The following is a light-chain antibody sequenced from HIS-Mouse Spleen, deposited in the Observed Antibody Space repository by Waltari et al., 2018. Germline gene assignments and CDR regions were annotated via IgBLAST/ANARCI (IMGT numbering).Light chain of an antibody. Sequence: SYELTQPPSVSVSPGQTASITCSGDKLGDKYACWYQQKPGQSPVLVIYQDSKRPSGIPARFSGSNSGNTATLTISGTQAMDEAHYYCQAWDSSTVVFGGGTKLTVL. CDR3: QAWDSSTVV. V-gene: IGLV3-1*01. CDR1: KLGDKY. CDR2: QDS. J-gene: IGLJ2*01.